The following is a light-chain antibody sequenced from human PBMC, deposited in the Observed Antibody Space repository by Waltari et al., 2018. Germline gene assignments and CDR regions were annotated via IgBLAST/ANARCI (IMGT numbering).Light chain of an antibody. J-gene: IGLJ3*02. CDR3: CSYAGRNIWV. V-gene: IGLV2-23*02. Sequence: QSALTQPASVSGSPGPSITIPCPGTSSCVVFYTLFSWYQQHPDKAPKLMGYEVIERPSGVSNRFSGSKSGNTASLTISGLQAEDEADYYCCSYAGRNIWVFGGGTKLTVL. CDR1: SSCVVFYTL. CDR2: EVI.